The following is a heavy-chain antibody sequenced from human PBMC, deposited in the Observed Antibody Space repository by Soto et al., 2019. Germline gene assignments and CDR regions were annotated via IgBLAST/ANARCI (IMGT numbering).Heavy chain of an antibody. Sequence: PSETLSLTCAVSGGSISSSSYYWGWIRQPPGKGLEWIGSIYYSGSTYYNPSLKSRVTISVDTSKNQFSLKLSSVTAADTAVYYCARNYYYVSSGYFPWGFDPWGQGTLVTVSS. CDR3: ARNYYYVSSGYFPWGFDP. V-gene: IGHV4-39*01. D-gene: IGHD3-22*01. CDR1: GGSISSSSYY. CDR2: IYYSGST. J-gene: IGHJ5*02.